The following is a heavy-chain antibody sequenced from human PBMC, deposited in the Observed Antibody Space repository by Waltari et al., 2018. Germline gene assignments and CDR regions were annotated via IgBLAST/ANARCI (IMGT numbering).Heavy chain of an antibody. Sequence: QVQLVQSGAEVKKPGASVKVSCKASGYTFTGYYMHWVRQAPGQGLEWMGWINPNSGGTNYAQKFQGRVTMTRDTSISTAYMELSRLRSDDTAVYYCARDEPAVSYCSSTSCYINLFDYWGQGTLVTVSS. CDR2: INPNSGGT. J-gene: IGHJ4*02. CDR3: ARDEPAVSYCSSTSCYINLFDY. CDR1: GYTFTGYY. V-gene: IGHV1-2*02. D-gene: IGHD2-2*02.